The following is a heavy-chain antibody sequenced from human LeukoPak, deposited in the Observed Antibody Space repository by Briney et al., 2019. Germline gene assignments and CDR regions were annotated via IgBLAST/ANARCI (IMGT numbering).Heavy chain of an antibody. CDR2: INPNSGGT. J-gene: IGHJ4*02. Sequence: ASVKVSCKASGYTFTAYYIHWVRQAPGQGLEWMGWINPNSGGTNYAQKFQGRVTGTRDTSISTTFMELSSLISDDTAVYYCARDHLGSSWFFDYWGQGALVTVSS. CDR1: GYTFTAYY. V-gene: IGHV1-2*02. CDR3: ARDHLGSSWFFDY. D-gene: IGHD6-13*01.